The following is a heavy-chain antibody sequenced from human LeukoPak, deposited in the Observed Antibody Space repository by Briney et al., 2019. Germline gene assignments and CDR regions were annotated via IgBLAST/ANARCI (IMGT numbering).Heavy chain of an antibody. Sequence: ASVKVSCKASGYTFTSYYMHWVRQAPGQGLEWMGIINPSGGSTSYAQKFQGRVTMTRDTSTSTVYMELSSLRSEDTAVYYCARAGYSSGRSGANWFDPWGQGTLVTVSS. CDR3: ARAGYSSGRSGANWFDP. CDR2: INPSGGST. CDR1: GYTFTSYY. J-gene: IGHJ5*02. V-gene: IGHV1-46*01. D-gene: IGHD6-19*01.